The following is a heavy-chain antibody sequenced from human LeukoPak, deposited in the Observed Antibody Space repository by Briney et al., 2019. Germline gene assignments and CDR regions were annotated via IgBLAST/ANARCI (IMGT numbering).Heavy chain of an antibody. CDR1: GFTFSNAW. Sequence: GGSLRLSCAASGFTFSNAWMSWVRQAPGKGLEWVGRIKSKTDGGTTDYAAPVKGKFTISRDDSKNTLYLQMNSLKTEDTAVYYCTTDSGSYFLWYYYYYMDVWGKGTTVTVSS. J-gene: IGHJ6*03. CDR3: TTDSGSYFLWYYYYYMDV. V-gene: IGHV3-15*01. D-gene: IGHD1-26*01. CDR2: IKSKTDGGTT.